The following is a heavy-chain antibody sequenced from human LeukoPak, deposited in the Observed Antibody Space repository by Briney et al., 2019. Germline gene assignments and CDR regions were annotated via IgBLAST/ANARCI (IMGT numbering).Heavy chain of an antibody. Sequence: PGGSLRLSCVTSGFIFSDNAMHWVRQGPGKGLEWISVISGDGGTPYYADSVKGRFTISRDDSRDSLYLQMNSLRTEDTALYCCATKRGQWLEYYFDYWGQGTLVTVSS. D-gene: IGHD6-19*01. V-gene: IGHV3-43*02. CDR3: ATKRGQWLEYYFDY. J-gene: IGHJ4*02. CDR2: ISGDGGTP. CDR1: GFIFSDNA.